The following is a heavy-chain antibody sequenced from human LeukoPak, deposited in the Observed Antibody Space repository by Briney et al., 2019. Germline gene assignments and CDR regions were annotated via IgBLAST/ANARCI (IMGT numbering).Heavy chain of an antibody. D-gene: IGHD6-19*01. CDR3: ARDQGPFIAVAGMDY. CDR2: IWYDGSNK. J-gene: IGHJ4*02. V-gene: IGHV3-33*01. Sequence: GRSLRLSCAASGFTFSSYGLHWVRQAPGKGLEWVAVIWYDGSNKYYADSVKGRFTISRDNSKNTLYLQMNSLRAEDTAVYYCARDQGPFIAVAGMDYWGQGTLVTVSS. CDR1: GFTFSSYG.